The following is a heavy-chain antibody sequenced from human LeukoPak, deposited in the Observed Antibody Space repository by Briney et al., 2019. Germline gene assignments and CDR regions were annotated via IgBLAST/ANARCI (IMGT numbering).Heavy chain of an antibody. CDR1: GFTFSSYS. J-gene: IGHJ4*02. Sequence: GGFLRLSCAASGFTFSSYSMNWVRQAPGKGLEWVANIKEDGSKKNYVDSVKGRFTISRDNAKNSLYLQMTSLRAEDTAMYYCATPLDYHDNSGFHQGGDWGQGTLVTVSS. D-gene: IGHD3-22*01. V-gene: IGHV3-7*03. CDR3: ATPLDYHDNSGFHQGGD. CDR2: IKEDGSKK.